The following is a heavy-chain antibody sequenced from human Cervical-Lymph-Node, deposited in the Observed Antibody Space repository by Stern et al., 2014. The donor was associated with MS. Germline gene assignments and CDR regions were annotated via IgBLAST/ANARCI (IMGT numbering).Heavy chain of an antibody. CDR2: IYYSGTT. J-gene: IGHJ5*02. V-gene: IGHV4-59*01. CDR3: ARATDL. Sequence: QVQLQESGPGLLRPSETLSLTCNVSGASITSYYWSWIRQPPGKGLEWIGYIYYSGTTNYNASLKGRVAISIDPSKTQFSLRLSSVTAADTAVYYCARATDLWGQGTLVTVSS. CDR1: GASITSYY.